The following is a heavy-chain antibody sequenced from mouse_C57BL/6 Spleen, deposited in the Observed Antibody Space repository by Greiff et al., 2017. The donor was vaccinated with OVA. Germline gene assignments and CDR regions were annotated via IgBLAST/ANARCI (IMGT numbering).Heavy chain of an antibody. J-gene: IGHJ1*03. V-gene: IGHV3-6*01. Sequence: EVQLVESGPGLVKPSQSLSLTCSVTGYSITSGYYWHWIRQFPGNKLEWMGYISYDGSNNYNPSLKNRISITRDTSKNQFFLKLNSVTTEDTATYYCARLIYYYGSRYFDVWGTGTTVTVSS. CDR2: ISYDGSN. CDR3: ARLIYYYGSRYFDV. D-gene: IGHD1-1*01. CDR1: GYSITSGYY.